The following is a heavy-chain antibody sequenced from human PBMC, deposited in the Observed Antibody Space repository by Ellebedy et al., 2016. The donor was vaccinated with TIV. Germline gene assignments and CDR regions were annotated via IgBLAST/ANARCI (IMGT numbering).Heavy chain of an antibody. CDR2: ISYDGTNQ. J-gene: IGHJ4*02. CDR3: AKDRSTMVRGVEYYFDY. CDR1: GFTFSSYG. V-gene: IGHV3-30*18. Sequence: GGSLRLSXAASGFTFSSYGMHWVRQAPGKGLEWVAVISYDGTNQYYADSVKGRFTISRDNSKNTLYLQMNSLRAEDTAVYYCAKDRSTMVRGVEYYFDYWGRGTLVTVSS. D-gene: IGHD3-10*01.